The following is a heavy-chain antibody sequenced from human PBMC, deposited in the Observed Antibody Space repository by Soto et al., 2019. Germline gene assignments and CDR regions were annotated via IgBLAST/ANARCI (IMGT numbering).Heavy chain of an antibody. Sequence: GGSLRLSCAASGFTFSSYWMSWVRQAPGKGLEWVANIKQDGSQKWYVDSVKGRFTISRDNAKSSLYLQMNSLRAEDTALYYCARGDYFDSSGPFSDAFDIWGQGTMVTVSS. CDR1: GFTFSSYW. V-gene: IGHV3-7*04. CDR3: ARGDYFDSSGPFSDAFDI. CDR2: IKQDGSQK. D-gene: IGHD3-22*01. J-gene: IGHJ3*02.